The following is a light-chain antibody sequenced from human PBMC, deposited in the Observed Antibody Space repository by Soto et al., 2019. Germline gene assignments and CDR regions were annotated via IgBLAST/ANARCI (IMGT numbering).Light chain of an antibody. CDR1: QSVSSN. J-gene: IGKJ4*01. V-gene: IGKV3-15*01. Sequence: EIEMTQSPAPLSVSPGERATLSCRASQSVSSNLAWYQQKPGQAPRLLIYGASTRATGIPARFSGSGSGTDFTLTISSLQAEDVAVYYCQQYYSTPLTFGGGTKVDIK. CDR3: QQYYSTPLT. CDR2: GAS.